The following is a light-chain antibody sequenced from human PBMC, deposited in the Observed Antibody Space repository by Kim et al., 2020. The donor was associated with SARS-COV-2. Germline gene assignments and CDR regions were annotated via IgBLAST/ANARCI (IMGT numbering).Light chain of an antibody. J-gene: IGLJ3*02. CDR1: SSNIGSNY. Sequence: QLVLPQPPSASGTPGQRVTISCSGSSSNIGSNYVYWYQQLPGTAPKLLIYRNNQRPSGVPDRFSGSKSGTSASLAISGLRSEDEADYYCAAWDDSLSSWVFGGGTQLTVL. V-gene: IGLV1-47*01. CDR2: RNN. CDR3: AAWDDSLSSWV.